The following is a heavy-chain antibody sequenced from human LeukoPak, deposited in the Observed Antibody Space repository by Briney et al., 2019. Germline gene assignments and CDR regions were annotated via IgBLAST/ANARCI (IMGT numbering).Heavy chain of an antibody. D-gene: IGHD1-1*01. CDR3: GHPELP. V-gene: IGHV3-23*01. J-gene: IGHJ4*02. Sequence: GGSLRLSCAASGFRFSSYAMNWVRQTPGKGLEWVSRISGSGAMTYYADSVKGRFTISRDNSKNMLYVQMTSLRAEDTAVYYCGHPELPWGQGTLVTVSS. CDR1: GFRFSSYA. CDR2: ISGSGAMT.